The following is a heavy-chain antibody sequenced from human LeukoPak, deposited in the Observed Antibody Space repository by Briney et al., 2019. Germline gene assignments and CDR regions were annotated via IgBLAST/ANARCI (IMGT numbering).Heavy chain of an antibody. J-gene: IGHJ6*03. Sequence: PSETLSLTCTVSGGSISSSSYYWGWIRQPPGKGLEWIGSIYYSGSTYYNPSLKSRVTISVDMSKNQFSLKLSSVTAADTAVYYCATYDYSNYYMDVWGKGTTVTVSS. CDR2: IYYSGST. D-gene: IGHD4-11*01. CDR1: GGSISSSSYY. CDR3: ATYDYSNYYMDV. V-gene: IGHV4-39*07.